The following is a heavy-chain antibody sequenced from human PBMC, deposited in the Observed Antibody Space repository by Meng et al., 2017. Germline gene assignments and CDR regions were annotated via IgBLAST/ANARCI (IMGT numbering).Heavy chain of an antibody. CDR3: AIAVQLERPLVGKNCYFDL. Sequence: HVPPVRSGAEVYKPGSSVTVACKASGGHLHSYAITLVRQAPGQGLEWMGGLIPIFATATYAQTFQGRVTITADESTSTAYMELSSLRSEDTAVYYCAIAVQLERPLVGKNCYFDLWGRGTLVTVSS. J-gene: IGHJ2*01. V-gene: IGHV1-69*01. CDR2: LIPIFATA. CDR1: GGHLHSYA. D-gene: IGHD1-1*01.